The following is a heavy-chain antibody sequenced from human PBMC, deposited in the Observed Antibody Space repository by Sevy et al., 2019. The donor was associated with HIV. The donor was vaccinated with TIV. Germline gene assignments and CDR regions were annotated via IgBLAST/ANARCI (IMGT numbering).Heavy chain of an antibody. J-gene: IGHJ6*02. V-gene: IGHV4-59*01. CDR2: MDYSGST. CDR3: ARAGGSTDWGVDV. Sequence: SETLSLTYTVSGGSISSYYWVWIRQPPGKELEWIGYMDYSGSTQYNPSLKGRVSISVDTSKNQFSLNLTSVTAADTAVYYCARAGGSTDWGVDVWGQGTTVTVSS. CDR1: GGSISSYY. D-gene: IGHD6-19*01.